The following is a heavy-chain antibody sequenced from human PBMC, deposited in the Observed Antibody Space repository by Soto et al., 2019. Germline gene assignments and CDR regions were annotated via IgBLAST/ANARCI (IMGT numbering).Heavy chain of an antibody. J-gene: IGHJ4*02. CDR1: GYNFASNH. V-gene: IGHV1-46*01. D-gene: IGHD6-13*01. Sequence: QVQLVQSGAEVKEPGASVKFSCKASGYNFASNHMHWVRQIPGQGLEWMGIIHPTDGSTSYAQRFRGRITQTRDAPTNTDYMELRGLTSEDTAVYYCVRDRFGSWTFDYWGQGTLLTVSS. CDR3: VRDRFGSWTFDY. CDR2: IHPTDGST.